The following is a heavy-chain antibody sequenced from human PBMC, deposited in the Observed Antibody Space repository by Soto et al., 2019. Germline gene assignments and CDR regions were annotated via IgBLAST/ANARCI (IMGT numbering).Heavy chain of an antibody. J-gene: IGHJ4*02. D-gene: IGHD4-17*01. CDR3: ARAIYGDNVDY. Sequence: QVQLVQSGAEVKKPGASVKVSCKASGYTFTSYDINWVRQATGQGLEWMGWMNPNSGNTGYAQTFQGGVTLTRHTSINTAYMALRRLRSEDTAVYYCARAIYGDNVDYWGQGTLVTVSS. CDR1: GYTFTSYD. V-gene: IGHV1-8*01. CDR2: MNPNSGNT.